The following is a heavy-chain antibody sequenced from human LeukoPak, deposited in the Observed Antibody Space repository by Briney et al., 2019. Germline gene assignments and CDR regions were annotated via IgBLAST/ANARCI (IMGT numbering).Heavy chain of an antibody. Sequence: ASVKVSCKASGGTFSSYAISWVRQAPGQGLEWMGRIIPNFGIANYAQKFQGRVTITADKSTSTAYMELSSLRSEDTAVYYCARDESLGEPVYWGQGTLVTVSS. CDR1: GGTFSSYA. CDR3: ARDESLGEPVY. CDR2: IIPNFGIA. D-gene: IGHD3-16*01. J-gene: IGHJ4*02. V-gene: IGHV1-69*04.